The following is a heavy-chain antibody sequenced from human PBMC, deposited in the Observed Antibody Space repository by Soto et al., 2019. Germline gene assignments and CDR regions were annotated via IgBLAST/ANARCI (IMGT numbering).Heavy chain of an antibody. CDR3: ASGTTMVRGVFDY. J-gene: IGHJ4*02. CDR1: GGSISSGGYS. CDR2: IYHSGST. D-gene: IGHD3-10*01. V-gene: IGHV4-30-2*01. Sequence: QLQLQESGSGLVKPSQTLSLTCAVSGGSISSGGYSWSWIRQPPGKGLEWIGYIYHSGSTYYNPSLKSRVAISVDRSKNQFSLKLSSVTAADTAVYYCASGTTMVRGVFDYWGQGTLVTVSS.